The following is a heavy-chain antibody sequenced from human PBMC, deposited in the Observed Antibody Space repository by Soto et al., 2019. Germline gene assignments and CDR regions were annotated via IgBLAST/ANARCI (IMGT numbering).Heavy chain of an antibody. CDR2: IYPGDSDT. CDR1: ECSFSRYW. Sequence: PGGSLKISFKFSECSFSRYWIVLVLQMPGKGLEWMGSIYPGDSDTRYSPSFQGQVTISADKSINTAYLQWDSLKASDTAMYFCASHTGYCRGVSCYGLDVRGQGATVTVSS. CDR3: ASHTGYCRGVSCYGLDV. J-gene: IGHJ6*02. D-gene: IGHD2-15*01. V-gene: IGHV5-51*01.